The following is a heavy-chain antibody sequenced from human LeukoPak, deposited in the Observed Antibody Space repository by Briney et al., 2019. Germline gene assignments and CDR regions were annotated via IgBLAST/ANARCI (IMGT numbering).Heavy chain of an antibody. J-gene: IGHJ3*02. CDR3: AREKGETPNGQLDAFDI. Sequence: SQTLSLTCTVSGGSISSGGYYWSWLRQHPGKGLEWIGYIYYSGSTYYNPSLKSRVTISVDTSKNQFSLKLSSVTAADTAVYYCAREKGETPNGQLDAFDIWGQGTMVTVSS. CDR2: IYYSGST. D-gene: IGHD1-1*01. CDR1: GGSISSGGYY. V-gene: IGHV4-31*03.